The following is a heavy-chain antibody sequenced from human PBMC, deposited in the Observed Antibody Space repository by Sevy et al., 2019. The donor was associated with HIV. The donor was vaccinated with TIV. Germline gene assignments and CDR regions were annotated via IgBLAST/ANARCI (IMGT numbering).Heavy chain of an antibody. CDR1: QFTFSHYG. CDR3: AKKTAAAGTGGFDY. J-gene: IGHJ4*02. Sequence: GGSLRLSCAASQFTFSHYGMHWVRQAPGKGLEWVAIIQQDGNKRYYADSVKGRFTISRDNSRNPLYLQMNSLRSEETANYYSAKKTAAAGTGGFDYWGQGTLVTVSS. D-gene: IGHD6-13*01. CDR2: IQQDGNKR. V-gene: IGHV3-30*02.